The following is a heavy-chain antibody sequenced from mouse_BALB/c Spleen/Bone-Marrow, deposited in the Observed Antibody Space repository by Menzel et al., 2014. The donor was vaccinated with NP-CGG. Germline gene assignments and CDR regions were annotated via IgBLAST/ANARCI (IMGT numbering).Heavy chain of an antibody. Sequence: QVQLKESGAELVRPGTSVKVSCKASGYAFTNYLIEWVKQRPGQGLEWIGVINPVSGGTNYNEKFKGKATLTADKSSSTAYMQLSSLTSDDSAVYFCARGDYRYDGFAYWGQGTLDTVSA. D-gene: IGHD2-14*01. CDR1: GYAFTNYL. V-gene: IGHV1-54*01. J-gene: IGHJ3*01. CDR3: ARGDYRYDGFAY. CDR2: INPVSGGT.